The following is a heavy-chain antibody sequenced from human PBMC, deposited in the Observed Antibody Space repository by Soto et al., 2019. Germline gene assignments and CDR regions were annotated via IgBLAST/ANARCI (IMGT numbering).Heavy chain of an antibody. Sequence: ASVKVSCKASGYTFTSYAMHWVRQAPGQRLEWMGWINAGNGNTKYSQKFQGRVTVTRDTSASTAYMELSSLRSEDTAVYYCAREGVTGDFDYWGQGTLVTVSS. CDR1: GYTFTSYA. J-gene: IGHJ4*02. CDR3: AREGVTGDFDY. V-gene: IGHV1-3*01. D-gene: IGHD7-27*01. CDR2: INAGNGNT.